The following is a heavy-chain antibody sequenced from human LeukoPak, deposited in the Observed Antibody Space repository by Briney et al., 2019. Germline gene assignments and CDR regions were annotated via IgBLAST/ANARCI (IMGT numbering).Heavy chain of an antibody. CDR2: INHSGST. CDR3: ARASWIQLWLHLLDY. D-gene: IGHD5-18*01. Sequence: SETLSLTCAVYGGSFSGYYWSWIRQPPGKGLEWIGEINHSGSTNYNPSLKSRVTISVDTSKNQFSLKLSSVTAADTAVYYCARASWIQLWLHLLDYWGQGTLVTVSS. V-gene: IGHV4-34*01. CDR1: GGSFSGYY. J-gene: IGHJ4*02.